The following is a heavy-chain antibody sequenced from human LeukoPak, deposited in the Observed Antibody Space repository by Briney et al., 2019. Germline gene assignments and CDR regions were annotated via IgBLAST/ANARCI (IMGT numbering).Heavy chain of an antibody. D-gene: IGHD3-3*01. Sequence: PSETLSLTCTVSGGSISSYYWSWIRQPAGKGLEWIGRIYTSGSTNYNPSLKSRVTMSVDTSKNQFSLKLSSVTAADTAVYYCATSGTIFGVAPGAFDIWGQGTMVTVSS. CDR2: IYTSGST. V-gene: IGHV4-4*07. J-gene: IGHJ3*02. CDR1: GGSISSYY. CDR3: ATSGTIFGVAPGAFDI.